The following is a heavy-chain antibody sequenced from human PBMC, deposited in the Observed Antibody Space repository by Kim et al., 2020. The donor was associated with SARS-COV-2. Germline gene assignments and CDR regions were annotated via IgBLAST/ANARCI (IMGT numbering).Heavy chain of an antibody. Sequence: SETLSLTCAVYGGSFSGYYWSWIRQPPGKGLEWIGEINHSGSTNYNPSLKSRVTISVDTSKNQFSLKLSSVTAADTAVYYCARARGYSYGYYYYYYGMDV. CDR1: GGSFSGYY. CDR2: INHSGST. V-gene: IGHV4-34*01. D-gene: IGHD5-18*01. J-gene: IGHJ6*01. CDR3: ARARGYSYGYYYYYYGMDV.